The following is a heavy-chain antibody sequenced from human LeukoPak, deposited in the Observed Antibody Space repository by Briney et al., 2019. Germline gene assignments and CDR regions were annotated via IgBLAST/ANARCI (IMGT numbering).Heavy chain of an antibody. V-gene: IGHV1-8*03. CDR3: ARAPAPAAPFDY. J-gene: IGHJ4*02. CDR2: MNPNSGNT. CDR1: GYTFTSYD. D-gene: IGHD2-2*01. Sequence: GASVKVSCKASGYTFTSYDINWVRQATGQGLEWMGWMNPNSGNTGYARKFQGRVTITRNTSISTAYMELSSLRSEDTAVYYCARAPAPAAPFDYWGQGTLVTVSS.